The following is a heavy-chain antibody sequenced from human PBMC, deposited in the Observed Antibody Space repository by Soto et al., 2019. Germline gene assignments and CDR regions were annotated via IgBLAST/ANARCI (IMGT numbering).Heavy chain of an antibody. CDR2: FDPEDGET. CDR1: GYTLTELS. D-gene: IGHD3-9*01. CDR3: AITRDFDWLPPFDY. V-gene: IGHV1-24*01. Sequence: EASVKVSCKVSGYTLTELSMHWLRQAPGKGLEWMGGFDPEDGETIYAQKFQGRVTMTEDTSTDTAYMELSSLRSEDTAVYYCAITRDFDWLPPFDYWGQGTLVTVSS. J-gene: IGHJ4*02.